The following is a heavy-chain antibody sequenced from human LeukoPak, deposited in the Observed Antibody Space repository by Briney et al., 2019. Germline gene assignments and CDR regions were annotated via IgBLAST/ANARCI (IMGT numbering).Heavy chain of an antibody. CDR3: ARGEKGSSSGSINY. CDR1: GGSINSGTYY. Sequence: SQTLSLTCTVSGGSINSGTYYWNWIRQPAGKGLEWIGRMYTSGSTNYNPSLESRVTISVDTSKNQFSLKLSSVTAADTAVYYCARGEKGSSSGSINYWGQGTLVTVSS. D-gene: IGHD6-6*01. J-gene: IGHJ4*02. V-gene: IGHV4-61*02. CDR2: MYTSGST.